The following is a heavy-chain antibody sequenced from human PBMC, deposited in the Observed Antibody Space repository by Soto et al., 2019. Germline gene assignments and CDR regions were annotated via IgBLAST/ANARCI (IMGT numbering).Heavy chain of an antibody. Sequence: APVKVSCKASGSTFSSYAISWVRQAPGQGLEWMGWISAYNGNTNYAQKHQGRVTMTTDTSTSTAYMELRSLRSDDTAVYYCATYGGSGSYSSYYFGMDVWGQGTTVTVSS. CDR1: GSTFSSYA. CDR2: ISAYNGNT. CDR3: ATYGGSGSYSSYYFGMDV. D-gene: IGHD3-10*01. J-gene: IGHJ6*02. V-gene: IGHV1-18*01.